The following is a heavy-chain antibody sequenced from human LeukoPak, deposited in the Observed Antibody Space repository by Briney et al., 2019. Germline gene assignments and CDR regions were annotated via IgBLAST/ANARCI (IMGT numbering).Heavy chain of an antibody. CDR3: ARLEWLVTPNFDY. CDR2: INAGNGNI. CDR1: GYTFTSYA. D-gene: IGHD6-19*01. J-gene: IGHJ4*02. Sequence: ASVKVSCKASGYTFTSYAMHWVRQAPGQRLEWMGWINAGNGNIKYSQKFQGRVTITRDTSASTAYMELSSLRSEDTAVYYCARLEWLVTPNFDYWGQGTLVTVSS. V-gene: IGHV1-3*01.